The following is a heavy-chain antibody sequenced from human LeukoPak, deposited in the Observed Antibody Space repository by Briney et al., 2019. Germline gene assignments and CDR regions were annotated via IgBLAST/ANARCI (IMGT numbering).Heavy chain of an antibody. V-gene: IGHV4-4*02. CDR2: IYHSRST. J-gene: IGHJ6*03. CDR3: ARGAPYYYYYMDV. D-gene: IGHD4/OR15-4a*01. CDR1: GASISNNNW. Sequence: SGTLSLTCAVSGASISNNNWWSWVRQPPGEGLEWIGEIYHSRSTNYNPSLESRVTISVDKSKNQFSLKLSSVTAADTAVFYCARGAPYYYYYMDVWGKGTTVTVSS.